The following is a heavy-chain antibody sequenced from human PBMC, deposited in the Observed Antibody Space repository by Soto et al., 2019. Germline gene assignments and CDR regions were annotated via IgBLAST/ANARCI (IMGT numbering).Heavy chain of an antibody. CDR2: ISSSSSYT. V-gene: IGHV3-11*05. J-gene: IGHJ5*02. CDR1: GFTFSDYY. CDR3: ARDFLEGAPAQNWFDP. D-gene: IGHD2-2*01. Sequence: GGSLRLSCAASGFTFSDYYMSWIRQAPGKGLEWVSYISSSSSYTNYADSVKGRFTISRDNAKNSLYLQMNSLRAEDTAVYYCARDFLEGAPAQNWFDPWGQGTLVTVSS.